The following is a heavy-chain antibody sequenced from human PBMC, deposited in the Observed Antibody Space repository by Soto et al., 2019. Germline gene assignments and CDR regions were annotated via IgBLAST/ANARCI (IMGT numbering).Heavy chain of an antibody. CDR3: ARERAFGESSPGYYYYGMDV. CDR1: GGSISSSNW. Sequence: QVQLQESGPGLVKPSGTLSLTCAVSGGSISSSNWWSWVRQTPGKGLEWIGEIYHSGSTNYNPSLKSRVTISVDKSKNQFSLKLSSVSAADTAVYYCARERAFGESSPGYYYYGMDVWGQGTTVTVSS. CDR2: IYHSGST. V-gene: IGHV4-4*02. J-gene: IGHJ6*02. D-gene: IGHD3-10*01.